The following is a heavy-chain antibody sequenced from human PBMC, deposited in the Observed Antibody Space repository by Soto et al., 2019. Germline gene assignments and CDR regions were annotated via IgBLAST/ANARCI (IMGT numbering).Heavy chain of an antibody. V-gene: IGHV3-21*01. D-gene: IGHD3-16*02. CDR3: ARVVDDYAWGSYPPAYYFDY. Sequence: EVQLVESGGGLVKPGGSLRLSCAASGFTFSSYSMTWVRQAPGKGLEWVSSISSSSSYIYYADSVKGRFTISRDNAKNSLYLQMNSLRAEDTAVYYCARVVDDYAWGSYPPAYYFDYWGQGTLVTVSS. CDR2: ISSSSSYI. J-gene: IGHJ4*02. CDR1: GFTFSSYS.